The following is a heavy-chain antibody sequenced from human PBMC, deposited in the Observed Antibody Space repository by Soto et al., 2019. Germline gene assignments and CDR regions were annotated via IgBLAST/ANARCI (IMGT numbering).Heavy chain of an antibody. V-gene: IGHV5-51*01. CDR2: IYPGDSDT. J-gene: IGHJ6*02. Sequence: PGESLKIACKGSGYTFTDYWIGWVRQLPGKGLEWMGIIYPGDSDTRYSPSFQGHVTITVDKSTNTAYLQWNTLRASDTAVFSGVSLGGNFRYCYYCRGVWGQGTTVT. CDR1: GYTFTDYW. CDR3: VSLGGNFRYCYYCRGV.